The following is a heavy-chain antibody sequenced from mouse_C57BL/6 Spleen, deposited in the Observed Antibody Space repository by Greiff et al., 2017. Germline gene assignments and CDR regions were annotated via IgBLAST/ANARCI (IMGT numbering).Heavy chain of an antibody. V-gene: IGHV1-64*01. Sequence: VQLQQSGAELVKPGASVKLSCKASGYTFTSYWMHWVKQRPGQGLEWIGMIHPNSGSTNYNEKFKSKATLTVDKSSSTAYMQLSSLTSEDSAVYYCARELANWDFDYWGQGTTLTVSS. J-gene: IGHJ2*01. CDR1: GYTFTSYW. CDR2: IHPNSGST. D-gene: IGHD4-1*01. CDR3: ARELANWDFDY.